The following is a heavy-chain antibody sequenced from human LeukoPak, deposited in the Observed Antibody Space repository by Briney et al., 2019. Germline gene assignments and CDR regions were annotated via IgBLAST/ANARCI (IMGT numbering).Heavy chain of an antibody. CDR1: GYSFTSYW. D-gene: IGHD4/OR15-4a*01. J-gene: IGHJ4*02. CDR2: IYPGDSDN. Sequence: GESLKISCKGSGYSFTSYWIGWVRQMPGKGLDWMGIIYPGDSDNRYSPSFQGQVTISADKSISTAYRQWGSLKDSDTAMYYCARHIGLTTRYLDYGGQGTPVTVSP. CDR3: ARHIGLTTRYLDY. V-gene: IGHV5-51*01.